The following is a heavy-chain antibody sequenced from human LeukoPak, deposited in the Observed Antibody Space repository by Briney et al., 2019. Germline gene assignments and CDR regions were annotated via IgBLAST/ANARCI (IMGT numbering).Heavy chain of an antibody. CDR3: ARDPGYSYGIIFVY. J-gene: IGHJ4*02. Sequence: PGGSLRLSCAASGFTFSSYWMSWVRQAPGDGLEWVANIKRDGSEKHYVDSVKGRFTISRDNARNSLYLQMDSLRAEDTAVYYCARDPGYSYGIIFVYWGQGTLVTVSS. CDR1: GFTFSSYW. CDR2: IKRDGSEK. D-gene: IGHD5-18*01. V-gene: IGHV3-7*04.